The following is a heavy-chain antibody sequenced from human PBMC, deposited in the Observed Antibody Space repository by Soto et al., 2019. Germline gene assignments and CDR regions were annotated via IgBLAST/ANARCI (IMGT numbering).Heavy chain of an antibody. J-gene: IGHJ5*02. CDR3: ARDPVEYSSGNWFDP. V-gene: IGHV3-21*01. CDR1: GFTFSSYS. D-gene: IGHD6-19*01. CDR2: ISSSSSYI. Sequence: EVQLVESRGGLVKPGGSLRLSCAASGFTFSSYSMNWVRQAPGKGLEWVSSISSSSSYIYYADSVKGRFTISRDNAKNSLYLQMNSLRAEDTAVYYCARDPVEYSSGNWFDPWGQGTLVTVSS.